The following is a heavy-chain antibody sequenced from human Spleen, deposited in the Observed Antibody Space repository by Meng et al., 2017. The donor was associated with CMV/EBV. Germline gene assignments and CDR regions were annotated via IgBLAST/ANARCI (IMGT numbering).Heavy chain of an antibody. CDR1: GYTFIGYY. D-gene: IGHD3-3*01. Sequence: ASVKVSCKASGYTFIGYYMHWVRQAPGQGLEWMGWINPNSGDTNYAQKFQGRVTMTRDTSINTAYMDLSRLKSDDTAVYYCARGVRTIFGLTITYYFDYWGQGTLVTVSS. CDR3: ARGVRTIFGLTITYYFDY. V-gene: IGHV1-2*02. J-gene: IGHJ4*02. CDR2: INPNSGDT.